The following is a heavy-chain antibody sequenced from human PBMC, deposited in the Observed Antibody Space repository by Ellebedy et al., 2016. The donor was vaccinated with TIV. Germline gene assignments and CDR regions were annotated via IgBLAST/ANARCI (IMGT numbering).Heavy chain of an antibody. CDR1: GATISTGGYH. D-gene: IGHD3-16*01. V-gene: IGHV4-31*03. Sequence: MPSETLSLTCNVSGATISTGGYHLTWIRQHPGRGLASLGSMYHTGSTYNNPSLKSRVILSVDTSKNKFSLRLTSVTAADTAVYYCARDLGAGELTADSAFDVWGQGTMVTVSS. CDR3: ARDLGAGELTADSAFDV. J-gene: IGHJ3*01. CDR2: MYHTGST.